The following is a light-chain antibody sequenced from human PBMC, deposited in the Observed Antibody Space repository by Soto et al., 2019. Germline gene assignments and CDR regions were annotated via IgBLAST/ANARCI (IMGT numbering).Light chain of an antibody. V-gene: IGKV3-11*01. CDR3: QQRSNWPPD. CDR1: QSVSSY. Sequence: EIVLTQSPATLSLSPGERAILSCRASQSVSSYLAWYQQKPGQAPRLLISDASNRATGIPARFSGSGSGTDFTLTISSLESEDFAVYYCQQRSNWPPDFGPGTKVDIK. J-gene: IGKJ3*01. CDR2: DAS.